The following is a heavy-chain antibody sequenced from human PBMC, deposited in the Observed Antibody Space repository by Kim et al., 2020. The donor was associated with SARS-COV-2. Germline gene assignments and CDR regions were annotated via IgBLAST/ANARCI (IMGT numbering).Heavy chain of an antibody. CDR1: GFTVSSNY. J-gene: IGHJ6*04. CDR3: ARDWGRSSWYLPPYYYYGMDV. D-gene: IGHD6-13*01. Sequence: GGSLRLSCAASGFTVSSNYMSWVRQAPGKGLEWVSVIYSGGSTYYADSVKGRFTISRDNSKNTLYLQMNSLRAEDTAVYYCARDWGRSSWYLPPYYYYGMDVWGEGTTVTVSS. V-gene: IGHV3-66*01. CDR2: IYSGGST.